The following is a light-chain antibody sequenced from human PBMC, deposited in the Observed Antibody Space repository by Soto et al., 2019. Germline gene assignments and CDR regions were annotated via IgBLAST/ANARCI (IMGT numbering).Light chain of an antibody. CDR1: SSDVGGYNY. CDR2: DVS. CDR3: SSYASSNIVV. V-gene: IGLV2-14*01. J-gene: IGLJ2*01. Sequence: QSVLTQPASVSGSPGQSITISCTGTSSDVGGYNYVSWYQQYPGKAPKLMIYDVSNRPSGVSNRFSGSKSGNTASLTISGLQAEDEADYYCSSYASSNIVVFGGGTKVTVL.